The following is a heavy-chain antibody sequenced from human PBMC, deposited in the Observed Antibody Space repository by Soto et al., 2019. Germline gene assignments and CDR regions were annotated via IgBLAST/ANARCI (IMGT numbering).Heavy chain of an antibody. CDR1: GGSISSSSYY. D-gene: IGHD3-3*01. J-gene: IGHJ5*02. Sequence: SETLSLTCTVSGGSISSSSYYWGWIRQPPGKGLEWIGSIYYSGSTYYNPSLKSRVTISVDTSKNQFSLKLSSVTAADTAVHYCARQRSEYYDFWSGYYSRYWFDPWGQGTLVTVSS. CDR3: ARQRSEYYDFWSGYYSRYWFDP. V-gene: IGHV4-39*01. CDR2: IYYSGST.